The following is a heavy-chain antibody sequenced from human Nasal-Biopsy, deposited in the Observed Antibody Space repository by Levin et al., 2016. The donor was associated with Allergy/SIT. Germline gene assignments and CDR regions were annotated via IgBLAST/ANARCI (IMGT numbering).Heavy chain of an antibody. CDR3: AKSGRVTIFGVDNNWFDP. Sequence: GESLKISCAASGFDFRDYSMNWVRQAPGKGLEWVSFISSSGRYIYYGDSVKGRLTISRDSSKNTLYLQMNSLRGEDTAVYYCAKSGRVTIFGVDNNWFDPWGQGTLVTVSS. D-gene: IGHD3-3*01. CDR2: ISSSGRYI. V-gene: IGHV3-21*01. J-gene: IGHJ5*02. CDR1: GFDFRDYS.